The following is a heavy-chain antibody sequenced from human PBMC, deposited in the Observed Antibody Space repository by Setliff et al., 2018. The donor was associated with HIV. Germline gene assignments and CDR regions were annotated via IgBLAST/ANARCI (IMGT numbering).Heavy chain of an antibody. CDR1: GASFSDYY. CDR2: INHGGST. CDR3: ALVWGWDYGSESYDDY. J-gene: IGHJ4*02. Sequence: SETLSLTCAVYGASFSDYYWSWVRQPPGKGLEWIGEINHGGSTNYNPSLKSRVTISVDTSKNQFSLKLTSVTAADTAMYYCALVWGWDYGSESYDDYWGQGTLVTVSS. D-gene: IGHD3-10*01. V-gene: IGHV4-34*01.